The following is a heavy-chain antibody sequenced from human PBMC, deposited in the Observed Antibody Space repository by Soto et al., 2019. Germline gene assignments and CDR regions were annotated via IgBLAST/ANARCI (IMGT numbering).Heavy chain of an antibody. J-gene: IGHJ3*02. V-gene: IGHV3-23*01. CDR3: AKDVETAVATSFAFDI. Sequence: VQLLESGGGLVQPGESLRLSCTASGFTFNNYAMTWVRQAPGKGLEWVSSLTRSGDRTYYADSGKGRFTISRDNSKNTLYRQMNSLRAEDAAVYYCAKDVETAVATSFAFDIWGQGTTVTVSS. D-gene: IGHD4-17*01. CDR1: GFTFNNYA. CDR2: LTRSGDRT.